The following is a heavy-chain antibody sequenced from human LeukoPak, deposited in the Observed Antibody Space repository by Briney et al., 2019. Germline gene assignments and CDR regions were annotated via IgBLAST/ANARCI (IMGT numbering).Heavy chain of an antibody. J-gene: IGHJ4*02. CDR1: GGSFSGYY. CDR3: ARVGSGYGY. D-gene: IGHD5-12*01. V-gene: IGHV4-34*01. Sequence: SETLSLTCAVYGGSFSGYYWSWIRQPPGKGLEWIGEINHSGSTNYNPSLKSRVTISVDTSKNQFSLKLSSVTAADTAVYYCARVGSGYGYWGQGTLVTVSS. CDR2: INHSGST.